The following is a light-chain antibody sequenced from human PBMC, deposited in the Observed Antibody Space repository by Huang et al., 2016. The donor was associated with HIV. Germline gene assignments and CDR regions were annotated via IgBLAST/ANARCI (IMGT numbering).Light chain of an antibody. CDR3: QQFGSSPPYS. J-gene: IGKJ2*03. CDR1: QSVNNND. Sequence: EILLTQSPDTLSLSPGERATLSCRASQSVNNNDLAWYKQEPGHAPRLLIYRASTRATGIPDRFSGSGSGTDFTLTISRLEPDDFAVYYCQQFGSSPPYSFGQGTKLEIK. V-gene: IGKV3-20*01. CDR2: RAS.